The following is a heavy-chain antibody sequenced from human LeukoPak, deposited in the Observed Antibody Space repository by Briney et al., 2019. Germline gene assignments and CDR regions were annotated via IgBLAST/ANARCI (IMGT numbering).Heavy chain of an antibody. CDR3: ARDRKEQQRYDAFNI. Sequence: GGSLRLSCAASGITFSSYGMHWVRQAPGKGLEWVGNIWYDESNKFYADSVKGRFTISRDNSKNTLFLQVNSLRAEDTAVYYCARDRKEQQRYDAFNIWGQGTMVTVSS. J-gene: IGHJ3*02. D-gene: IGHD6-13*01. CDR2: IWYDESNK. CDR1: GITFSSYG. V-gene: IGHV3-33*08.